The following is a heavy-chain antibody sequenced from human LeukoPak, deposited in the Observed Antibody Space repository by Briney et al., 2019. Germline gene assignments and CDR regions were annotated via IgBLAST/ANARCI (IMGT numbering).Heavy chain of an antibody. Sequence: SETLSLTCTVSGGSIGSDIFYWSWIRQPPGKGLEWIGYIYYSGSTNYNPSLKSRVTISVDTSKNQFSLKLSSVTAADTAVYYCARRIHDRVHDAFDIWGQGTMVTVSS. CDR3: ARRIHDRVHDAFDI. CDR2: IYYSGST. D-gene: IGHD1-1*01. V-gene: IGHV4-61*01. CDR1: GGSIGSDIFY. J-gene: IGHJ3*02.